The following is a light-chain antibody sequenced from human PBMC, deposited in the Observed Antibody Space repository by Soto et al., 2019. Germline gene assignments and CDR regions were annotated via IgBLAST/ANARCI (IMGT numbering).Light chain of an antibody. CDR3: QQYSLWPKT. CDR1: QSVSSN. J-gene: IGKJ1*01. Sequence: EVVMTQSPVTLSVSPGDRATLSCRASQSVSSNLAWFQQKFGRAPRLLMYGASTRATDVPARFSGSGSGTEFNLTLSSLQSEDFAVYFCQQYSLWPKTFGQGTRVEIE. V-gene: IGKV3-15*01. CDR2: GAS.